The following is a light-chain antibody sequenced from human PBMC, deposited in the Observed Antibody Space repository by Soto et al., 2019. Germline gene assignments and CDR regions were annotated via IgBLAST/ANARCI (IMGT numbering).Light chain of an antibody. CDR2: GVS. CDR3: QQSYSNPRT. Sequence: DIQMTQSPSSLSASVGDRVTITCRASQSVGTYLNWYRQKPGKAPNLLIYGVSSLHSGVPSRFSGSGSETDFTLTIGSLQPEDFATYYCQQSYSNPRTSGQGTKVEIK. J-gene: IGKJ1*01. V-gene: IGKV1-39*01. CDR1: QSVGTY.